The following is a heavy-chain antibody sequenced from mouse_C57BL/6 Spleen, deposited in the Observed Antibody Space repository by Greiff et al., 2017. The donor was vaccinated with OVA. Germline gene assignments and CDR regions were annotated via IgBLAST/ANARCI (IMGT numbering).Heavy chain of an antibody. CDR2: IYPGDGDT. J-gene: IGHJ4*01. CDR3: AREYGNYGMDY. Sequence: VQLQESGAELVKPGASVKISCKASGYAFSSYWMNWVKQRPGKGLEWIGQIYPGDGDTNYNGKFKGKATLTADKSSSTAYMQLSSLTSEDSAVYFCAREYGNYGMDYWGQGTSVTVSS. CDR1: GYAFSSYW. D-gene: IGHD2-1*01. V-gene: IGHV1-80*01.